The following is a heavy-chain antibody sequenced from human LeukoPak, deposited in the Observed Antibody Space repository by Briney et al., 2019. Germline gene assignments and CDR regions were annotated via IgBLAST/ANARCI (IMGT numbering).Heavy chain of an antibody. D-gene: IGHD4-23*01. J-gene: IGHJ6*02. Sequence: ESSETLSLTCGVSGGSISSTNWWSWIRQPPGKRLEWIGYIYYSGSTNYNPSLKSRVTISVDTSKNQFSLNLSSVTAADTAVYYCARVGGGNYYYYGMDVWGQGTTVTVSS. V-gene: IGHV4-61*01. CDR1: GGSISSTNW. CDR2: IYYSGST. CDR3: ARVGGGNYYYYGMDV.